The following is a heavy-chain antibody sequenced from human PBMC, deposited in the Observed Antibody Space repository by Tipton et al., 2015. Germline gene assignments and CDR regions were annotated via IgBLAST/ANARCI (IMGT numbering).Heavy chain of an antibody. Sequence: SLRLSCATSGFTFSSYWMSWVRQAPGKGLEWIGEIYHSGSTNYNPSLKSRITISVDKSKNQFSLKLTSVTAADTAVYYCARGYSNYWGYWGQGTLVTVSS. V-gene: IGHV4-4*02. D-gene: IGHD4-11*01. CDR1: GFTFSSYW. CDR2: IYHSGST. CDR3: ARGYSNYWGY. J-gene: IGHJ4*02.